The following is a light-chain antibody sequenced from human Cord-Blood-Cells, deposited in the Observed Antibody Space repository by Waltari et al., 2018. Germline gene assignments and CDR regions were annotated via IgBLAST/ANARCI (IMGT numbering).Light chain of an antibody. CDR3: QQSYSTPRT. V-gene: IGKV1-39*01. Sequence: DIQMTQSPYSLSESVGDRVTITCRASQTISSYLNWYQQKPGKAPKLLIYAASSLQSGVPSRFSGSGSGTDFTLTISSLQPEDFATYYCQQSYSTPRTFGQGTKVEIK. J-gene: IGKJ1*01. CDR1: QTISSY. CDR2: AAS.